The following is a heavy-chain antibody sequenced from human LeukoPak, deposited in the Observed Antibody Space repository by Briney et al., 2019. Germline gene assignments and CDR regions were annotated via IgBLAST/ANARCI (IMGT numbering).Heavy chain of an antibody. Sequence: PGGSLRLSCAASGFTFSSYSMNWVRQAPGKGLEWVSSISSSSSYIYYADSVKGRFTISRDNAKNSLYLQMNSLRAEDTAVYYCARDYYGDYGRHNWFDPWGQGTLVTVSS. CDR3: ARDYYGDYGRHNWFDP. V-gene: IGHV3-21*01. CDR2: ISSSSSYI. D-gene: IGHD4-17*01. J-gene: IGHJ5*02. CDR1: GFTFSSYS.